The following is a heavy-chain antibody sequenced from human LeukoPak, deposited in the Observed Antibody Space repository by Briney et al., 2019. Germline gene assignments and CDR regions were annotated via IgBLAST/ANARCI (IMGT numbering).Heavy chain of an antibody. CDR3: ARGGSTTVVSFDY. CDR1: GDSINSLDL. J-gene: IGHJ4*02. CDR2: MYLSGTT. D-gene: IGHD4-23*01. Sequence: SETLSLTCTVSGDSINSLDLWSWVRQPPGKGLEWIGEMYLSGTTHSNPSVKSRVTISIDKSKNQFFLNLSSVTAADTAVYYCARGGSTTVVSFDYWGQGTLVTVS. V-gene: IGHV4-4*02.